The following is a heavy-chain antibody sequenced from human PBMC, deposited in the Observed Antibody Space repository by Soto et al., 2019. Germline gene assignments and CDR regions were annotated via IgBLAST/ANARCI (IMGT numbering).Heavy chain of an antibody. CDR3: AGVDIVLVPAAMSAVPDALAI. J-gene: IGHJ3*02. Sequence: GESLKISCKGSGYSFTSYWIGWVRQMPGKGLEGMGIIYPGDSDTRYSPSFQGQVTISAGKSISTAYLQWSRLKATDTAMYYCAGVDIVLVPAAMSAVPDALAISGQGSMVTVSS. D-gene: IGHD2-2*03. CDR2: IYPGDSDT. CDR1: GYSFTSYW. V-gene: IGHV5-51*01.